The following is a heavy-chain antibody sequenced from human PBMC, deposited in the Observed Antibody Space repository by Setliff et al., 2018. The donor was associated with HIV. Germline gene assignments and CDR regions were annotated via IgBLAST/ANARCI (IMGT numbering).Heavy chain of an antibody. J-gene: IGHJ4*02. CDR3: ARAYFGSGIYY. CDR1: GDSVRSRPYY. V-gene: IGHV4-61*02. CDR2: FDSTGGT. D-gene: IGHD3-10*01. Sequence: KASETLSLTCTVSGDSVRSRPYYWNWIRQPAGKGLEWIGRFDSTGGTDYSPSLKSRVTISLDTSRNQFSLKLASVTAADTAVYVCARAYFGSGIYYWGQGTLVTVSS.